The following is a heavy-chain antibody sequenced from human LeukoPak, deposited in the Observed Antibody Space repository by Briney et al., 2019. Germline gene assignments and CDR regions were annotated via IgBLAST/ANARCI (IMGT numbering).Heavy chain of an antibody. CDR1: GYTFTGYY. CDR2: INPNSGGT. Sequence: ASVKVSCKASGYTFTGYYMHWVRQAPGQGLELMGRINPNSGGTNYAQKFQGRVTMTRDTSISTAYMELSRLRSDDTAVYYCARVVRVTYYDFWSGYQGSWFDPWGQGTLVTVSS. J-gene: IGHJ5*02. D-gene: IGHD3-3*01. V-gene: IGHV1-2*06. CDR3: ARVVRVTYYDFWSGYQGSWFDP.